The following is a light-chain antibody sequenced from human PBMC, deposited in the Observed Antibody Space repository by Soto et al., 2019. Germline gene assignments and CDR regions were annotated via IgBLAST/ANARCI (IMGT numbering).Light chain of an antibody. CDR3: SSYTSISTLE. Sequence: QSVLTQPASVSGSPGQSITVSCTGTSSDVGGYNYVSWYQQHPGKAPKLMIYDVSNRPSGVSNRFSGSKSGNTASLTISGLQAEDEADYYCSSYTSISTLEIGGGTKLTVL. J-gene: IGLJ2*01. CDR2: DVS. V-gene: IGLV2-14*01. CDR1: SSDVGGYNY.